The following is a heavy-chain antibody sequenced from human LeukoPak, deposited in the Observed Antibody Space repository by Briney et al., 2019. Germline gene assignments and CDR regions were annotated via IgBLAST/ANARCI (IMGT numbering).Heavy chain of an antibody. D-gene: IGHD2-8*01. Sequence: TGGSLRLSCATSGITFSRKAMSWVRQAPGKGREGVSAISGSGDNTYYVDAVRGRFTISRDNSKNTLYLHMHNLRAEDTAVYYCAKLPDCSNDACSQGDYWGQGTLVIVSS. V-gene: IGHV3-23*01. CDR1: GITFSRKA. CDR2: ISGSGDNT. J-gene: IGHJ4*02. CDR3: AKLPDCSNDACSQGDY.